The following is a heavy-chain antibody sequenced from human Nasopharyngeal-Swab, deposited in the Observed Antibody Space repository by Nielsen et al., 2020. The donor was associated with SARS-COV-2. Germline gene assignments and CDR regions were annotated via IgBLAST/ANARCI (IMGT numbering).Heavy chain of an antibody. V-gene: IGHV5-51*01. J-gene: IGHJ4*01. CDR2: IYPGDSDT. CDR1: GYSFTSYW. CDR3: AREGLGEYDFWSGYPD. Sequence: GGSLRLPCKGSGYSFTSYWFGWVRQLPGKGLEWMGIIYPGDSDTRYSPSFQGQVTISADKSISPAYLQWSSLKASDTAMYYCAREGLGEYDFWSGYPDWGQGTLVTVSS. D-gene: IGHD3-3*01.